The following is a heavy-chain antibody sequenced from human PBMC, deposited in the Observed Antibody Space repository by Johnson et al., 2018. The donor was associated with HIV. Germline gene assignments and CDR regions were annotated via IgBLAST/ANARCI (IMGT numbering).Heavy chain of an antibody. Sequence: LVESGGGVVQPGRSLRLSCAASGFTFSSYAMHWVRQAPGKGLEWVAVISYDGSNKYYADSVKGRFTISRDNSKNTLYLQMNSLRAADTAVCYCAKDQTDYGGNSVKKDAFDIWGQGTMVTVSS. J-gene: IGHJ3*02. CDR3: AKDQTDYGGNSVKKDAFDI. CDR1: GFTFSSYA. CDR2: ISYDGSNK. V-gene: IGHV3-30*04. D-gene: IGHD4-23*01.